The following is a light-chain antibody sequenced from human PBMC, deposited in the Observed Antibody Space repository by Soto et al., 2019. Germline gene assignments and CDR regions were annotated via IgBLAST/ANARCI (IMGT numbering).Light chain of an antibody. CDR3: QQYYSHPLT. V-gene: IGKV1-5*01. J-gene: IGKJ1*01. CDR2: DAS. CDR1: QSISRW. Sequence: DIQLTKYPATLAASAGDTVTITCRASQSISRWLAWYQQRPGRAPNLLISDASTLESGVPSRFSGSGSGTDFTLTISGLQSEDFATYYCQQYYSHPLTFGQGTKVDIK.